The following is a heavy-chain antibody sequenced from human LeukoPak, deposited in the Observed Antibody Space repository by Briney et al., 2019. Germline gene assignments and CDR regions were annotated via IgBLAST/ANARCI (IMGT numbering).Heavy chain of an antibody. CDR3: ARARNLYDFWSGYYYYFDY. J-gene: IGHJ4*02. CDR2: IYHSGST. D-gene: IGHD3-3*01. V-gene: IGHV4-4*02. CDR1: GGSISSSNW. Sequence: SETLSLTCAVSGGSISSSNWWSWVRQPPGKRLEWIGEIYHSGSTNYNPSLKSRVTISVDKSKNQFSLKLSSVTAADTAVYYCARARNLYDFWSGYYYYFDYWGQGTLVTVSS.